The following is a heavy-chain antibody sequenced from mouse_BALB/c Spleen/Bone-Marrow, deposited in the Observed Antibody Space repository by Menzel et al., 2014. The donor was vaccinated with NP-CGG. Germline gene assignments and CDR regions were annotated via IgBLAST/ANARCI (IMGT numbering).Heavy chain of an antibody. J-gene: IGHJ4*01. CDR2: INPGSGGT. Sequence: QVQLQQSGAELVRPGTSVKVSCKASGYAFTNHLIEWVKQRPGQGLEWIGVINPGSGGTNYNEKFKGKATLTADKSSSTAYMQLSRLTSDDCAVYFCARWDDVMDYWGQGTSVTLSS. D-gene: IGHD4-1*01. CDR3: ARWDDVMDY. CDR1: GYAFTNHL. V-gene: IGHV1-54*01.